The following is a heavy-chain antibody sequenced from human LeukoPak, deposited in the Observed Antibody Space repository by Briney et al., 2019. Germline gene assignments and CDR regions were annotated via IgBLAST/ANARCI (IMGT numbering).Heavy chain of an antibody. D-gene: IGHD6-19*01. J-gene: IGHJ4*02. Sequence: GGSLRLSCAAYGFTFNNYAMSWVRQAPGKGLEWVSAISRSGGSTYYADSVKGRFTIPRDNSKNTLYLQPHSLRAMYTAVYYCSKGGGYSGWYDYWGQGTLVTVSS. CDR2: ISRSGGST. CDR1: GFTFNNYA. V-gene: IGHV3-23*01. CDR3: SKGGGYSGWYDY.